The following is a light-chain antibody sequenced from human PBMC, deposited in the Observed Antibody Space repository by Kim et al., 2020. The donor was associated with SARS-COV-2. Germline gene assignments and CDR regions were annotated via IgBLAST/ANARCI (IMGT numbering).Light chain of an antibody. V-gene: IGKV1-5*03. J-gene: IGKJ1*01. Sequence: DIQMTQSPSTLAASVGDRVTITCRASQSISRWLAWDQQKPGKAPNLLIYKASAVESGVPSRFSGSQSGTEFTLTISSLQPEDFATYCCQQYERFPRTIAQGTKVDIK. CDR3: QQYERFPRT. CDR1: QSISRW. CDR2: KAS.